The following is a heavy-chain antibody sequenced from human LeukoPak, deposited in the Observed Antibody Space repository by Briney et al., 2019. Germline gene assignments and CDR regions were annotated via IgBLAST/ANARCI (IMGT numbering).Heavy chain of an antibody. Sequence: GGSLRLSCAASGFTFSSYWMNWVRQAPGRGLEWVANIKPDGSGKYYADSVKGRFTISRDNSKNTLYLQMNSLRPEDTAVYYCAREADHYYDSSGYSKSPWFDPWGQGTLVTVSS. D-gene: IGHD3-22*01. J-gene: IGHJ5*02. V-gene: IGHV3-7*01. CDR1: GFTFSSYW. CDR2: IKPDGSGK. CDR3: AREADHYYDSSGYSKSPWFDP.